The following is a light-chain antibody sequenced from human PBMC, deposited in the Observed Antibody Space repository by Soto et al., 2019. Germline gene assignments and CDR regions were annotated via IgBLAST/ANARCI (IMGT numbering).Light chain of an antibody. J-gene: IGKJ1*01. CDR1: QSVLYSSDNKPY. CDR2: WAS. Sequence: DIVMTQSPDSLAVSLGERATINCKSSQSVLYSSDNKPYLAWYQHKPGQPPKLLISWASIRGFGVPDRFNGSGSGTDFTLTISSLQAEDVALYYFQQYQYTPMCTCGQGTKVEIK. V-gene: IGKV4-1*01. CDR3: QQYQYTPMCT.